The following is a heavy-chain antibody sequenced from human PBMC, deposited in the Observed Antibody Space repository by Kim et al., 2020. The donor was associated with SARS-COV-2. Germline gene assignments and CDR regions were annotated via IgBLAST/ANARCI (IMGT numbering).Heavy chain of an antibody. CDR3: IREGGVYGNYYFAY. J-gene: IGHJ4*02. Sequence: YAQKFQGRVTLTTDTATSTAYMELRSLRSDDTAVYYCIREGGVYGNYYFAYWGPGTQVTVSS. D-gene: IGHD3-16*01. V-gene: IGHV1-18*01.